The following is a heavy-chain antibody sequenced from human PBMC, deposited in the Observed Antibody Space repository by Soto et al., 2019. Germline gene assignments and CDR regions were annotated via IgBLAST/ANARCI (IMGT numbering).Heavy chain of an antibody. J-gene: IGHJ5*02. CDR1: GFGVTESETY. CDR3: ASEVVVGATAKFDR. CDR2: FYRGGRR. Sequence: EVQMVESGGGLIQPGGSLKLSCAVSGFGVTESETYVSWIRQAPGKGLEWVAAFYRGGRRNYAASVKGRFVISRDKSENSVFLQLNLVRVEDTAVYYCASEVVVGATAKFDRWGQGTMVIVSP. D-gene: IGHD2-21*01. V-gene: IGHV3-53*01.